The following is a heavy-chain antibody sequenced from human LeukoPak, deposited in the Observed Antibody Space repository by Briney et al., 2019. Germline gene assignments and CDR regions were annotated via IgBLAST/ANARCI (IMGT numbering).Heavy chain of an antibody. D-gene: IGHD6-19*01. CDR3: AKDRGQYSSGWYYFDY. V-gene: IGHV3-23*01. Sequence: TGGSLRLSCEASGFTFSSYAIRWVRQAPGKGLEWVSAISGSGGSTYYADSVKGRFTISRDNSKNTLYLQMNSLRAEDTAVYYCAKDRGQYSSGWYYFDYWGQGTLVTVSS. J-gene: IGHJ4*02. CDR1: GFTFSSYA. CDR2: ISGSGGST.